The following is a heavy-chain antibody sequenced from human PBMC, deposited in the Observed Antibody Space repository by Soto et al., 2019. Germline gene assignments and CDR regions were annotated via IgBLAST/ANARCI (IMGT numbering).Heavy chain of an antibody. CDR3: ARDVAAAGRGNWFDP. J-gene: IGHJ5*02. Sequence: SETLSLTCTVSGGSISSYYWSWIRQPAGKGLEWIGRIYTSGSTNYNPSLKSRVTMSVDTSKNQFSLKLSSVTAADTAVYYCARDVAAAGRGNWFDPWGQGTLVTVSS. V-gene: IGHV4-4*07. CDR2: IYTSGST. D-gene: IGHD6-13*01. CDR1: GGSISSYY.